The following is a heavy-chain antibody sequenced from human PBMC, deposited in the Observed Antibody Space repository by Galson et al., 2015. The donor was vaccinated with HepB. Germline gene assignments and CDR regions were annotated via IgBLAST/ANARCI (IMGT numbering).Heavy chain of an antibody. D-gene: IGHD3-10*01. Sequence: SVKVSCKASGYTFTSYGISWVRQAPGQGLEWMGWISAYNGNTNYAQKLQGRVTMTTDTSTSTAYMELRSLRSDDTAVYYCARDVVPGERFGEASHAFDIWGQGTMVTVSS. V-gene: IGHV1-18*01. J-gene: IGHJ3*02. CDR2: ISAYNGNT. CDR3: ARDVVPGERFGEASHAFDI. CDR1: GYTFTSYG.